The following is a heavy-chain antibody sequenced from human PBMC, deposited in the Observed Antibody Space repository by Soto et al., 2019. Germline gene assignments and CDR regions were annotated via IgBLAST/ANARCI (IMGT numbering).Heavy chain of an antibody. V-gene: IGHV3-30*18. CDR2: ISYDGSKD. CDR3: VKEQVLRYLEWSSPNYYYYAMDV. J-gene: IGHJ6*02. D-gene: IGHD3-3*01. Sequence: PGGSLRLSCAASGFAFGNYGVHWVRQAPGKGLEWVALISYDGSKDYYADSVRGRFTISRDNSKSTVYLQLNSLRAEDTAVYYCVKEQVLRYLEWSSPNYYYYAMDVWGQGTTVTVSS. CDR1: GFAFGNYG.